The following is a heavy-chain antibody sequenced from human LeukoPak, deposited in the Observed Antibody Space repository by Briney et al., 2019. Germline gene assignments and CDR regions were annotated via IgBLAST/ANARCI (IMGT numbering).Heavy chain of an antibody. Sequence: PSGTLSLTCAVSGGSISSSNWWSWVRQPPGKGLEWIGEIYHSGSTNYNPSLKSRVTISVDKSKNPFSLKLSSVTAADTAVYYCARLVNDRYYDSSGYPRDWGQGTLVTVSS. D-gene: IGHD3-22*01. V-gene: IGHV4-4*02. J-gene: IGHJ4*02. CDR2: IYHSGST. CDR3: ARLVNDRYYDSSGYPRD. CDR1: GGSISSSNW.